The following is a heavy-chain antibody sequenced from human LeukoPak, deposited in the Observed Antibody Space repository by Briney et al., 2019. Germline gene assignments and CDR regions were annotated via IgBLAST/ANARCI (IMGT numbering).Heavy chain of an antibody. CDR3: ARVSVGRYYFDY. CDR1: GFIFREYS. D-gene: IGHD3-3*02. CDR2: ISRGSGTI. J-gene: IGHJ4*02. Sequence: GGSVRLSCAASGFIFREYSMNWFRQAPGKGLEWLSYISRGSGTIYYADSVKGRFTISRDSAKNTLYLQMNNLRAEDTAVYYCARVSVGRYYFDYWGQGTPVTVS. V-gene: IGHV3-48*04.